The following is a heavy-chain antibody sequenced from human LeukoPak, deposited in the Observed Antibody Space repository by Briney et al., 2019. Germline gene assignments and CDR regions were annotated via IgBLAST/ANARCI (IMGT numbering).Heavy chain of an antibody. D-gene: IGHD1-26*01. CDR2: IRNRANSYTT. CDR1: GFTFSDHY. V-gene: IGHV3-72*01. J-gene: IGHJ4*02. CDR3: ADLGDTL. Sequence: GGSLRLSCAAYGFTFSDHYMDWVRQAPGKRLEWVGHIRNRANSYTTFYAASVKGRFTISRDDSKNSLYLQMNSLQTEDTAVYYCADLGDTLWGQGTLVTVSS.